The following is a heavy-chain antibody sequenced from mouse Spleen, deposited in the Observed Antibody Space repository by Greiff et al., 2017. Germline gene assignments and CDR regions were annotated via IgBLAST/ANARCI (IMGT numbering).Heavy chain of an antibody. Sequence: QVQLQQSGPELVKPGASVKISCKASGYAFSSSWMNWVKQRPGKGLEWIGRIYPGDGDTNYNGKFKGKATLTADKSSSTAYMQLSSLTSEDSAVYFCAIYYSNPYAMDYWGQGTSVTVSS. CDR1: GYAFSSSW. J-gene: IGHJ4*01. CDR3: AIYYSNPYAMDY. CDR2: IYPGDGDT. D-gene: IGHD2-5*01. V-gene: IGHV1-82*01.